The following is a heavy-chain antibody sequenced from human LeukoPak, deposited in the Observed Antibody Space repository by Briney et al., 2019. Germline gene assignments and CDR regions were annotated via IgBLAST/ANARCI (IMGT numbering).Heavy chain of an antibody. CDR1: GGSVSSGRYY. D-gene: IGHD3-9*01. V-gene: IGHV4-61*01. J-gene: IGHJ3*02. Sequence: SETLSLTCTVSGGSVSSGRYYGRWIRQPPGKGLEWMGYIYYSGSTNYNPSLKSRVTISVDTSKNQFSLKLSSVTAADTDVYYCAATLGPNYDILTGFDAFDIWGQGTMVTVSS. CDR2: IYYSGST. CDR3: AATLGPNYDILTGFDAFDI.